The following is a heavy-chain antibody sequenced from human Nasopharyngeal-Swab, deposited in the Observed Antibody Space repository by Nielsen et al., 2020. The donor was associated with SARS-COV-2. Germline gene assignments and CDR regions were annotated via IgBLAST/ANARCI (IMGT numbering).Heavy chain of an antibody. Sequence: ASVKVSCKVSGYTLTELSMHWVRQAPGKGLEWMGGFDPEDGETNYAQKFQGRVTITADKSTSTAYMELSSLRSEDTAVYYCARAMATVGAVYYYGMDVWGQGTTVTVSS. J-gene: IGHJ6*02. CDR2: FDPEDGET. CDR3: ARAMATVGAVYYYGMDV. CDR1: GYTLTELS. V-gene: IGHV1-24*01. D-gene: IGHD4-23*01.